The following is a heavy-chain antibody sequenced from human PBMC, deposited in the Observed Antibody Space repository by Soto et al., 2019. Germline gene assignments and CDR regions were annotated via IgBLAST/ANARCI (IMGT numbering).Heavy chain of an antibody. CDR2: IYYSGST. J-gene: IGHJ6*02. V-gene: IGHV4-61*01. CDR1: GGSVSSGSYY. CDR3: ARGVAAAGTNGAWTYYYYYGMDV. Sequence: QVQLQESGPGLVKPSETLSLTCTVSGGSVSSGSYYWSWIRQPPGKGLEWIGYIYYSGSTNYNPSLKSRVTISVDTSKNQFSLKLSSVTAADTAVYYCARGVAAAGTNGAWTYYYYYGMDVWGQGTTVTVSS. D-gene: IGHD6-13*01.